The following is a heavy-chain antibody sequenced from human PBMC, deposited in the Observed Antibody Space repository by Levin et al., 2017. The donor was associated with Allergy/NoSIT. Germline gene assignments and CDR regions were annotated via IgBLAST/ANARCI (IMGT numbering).Heavy chain of an antibody. Sequence: GESLKISCAASGFTFSSYAMTWVRQAPGKGLEWVSGMTVSGSGGSTYYADSVKGRFTISRDNSKSTLYLQMNSLRAEDTAVYYCAKGAHYSRGYYYYHYMDVWGKGITVTVSS. D-gene: IGHD3-22*01. CDR1: GFTFSSYA. V-gene: IGHV3-23*01. J-gene: IGHJ6*03. CDR3: AKGAHYSRGYYYYHYMDV. CDR2: MTVSGSGGST.